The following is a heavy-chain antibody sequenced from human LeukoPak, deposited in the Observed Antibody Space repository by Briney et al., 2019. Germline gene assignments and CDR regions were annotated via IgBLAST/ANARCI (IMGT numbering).Heavy chain of an antibody. CDR3: AKDVGYCSGGSCYEIDY. CDR2: ISYDGSNK. J-gene: IGHJ4*02. Sequence: GGSLRLSCTASDFIFSTYDMHWVRQAPGKGLEWVAVISYDGSNKYYADSVKGRFTISRDNSKNTLYLQMNSLRAEDTAVYYCAKDVGYCSGGSCYEIDYWGQGTLVTVSS. D-gene: IGHD2-15*01. V-gene: IGHV3-30*18. CDR1: DFIFSTYD.